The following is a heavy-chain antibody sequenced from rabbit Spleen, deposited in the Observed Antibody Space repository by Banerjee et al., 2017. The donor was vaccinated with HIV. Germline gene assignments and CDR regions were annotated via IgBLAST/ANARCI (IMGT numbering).Heavy chain of an antibody. CDR2: RYAGSSGST. D-gene: IGHD1-1*01. J-gene: IGHJ4*01. CDR1: GFSFSNSYW. Sequence: QEQLAESGGDLVKPEGSLTLTCTASGFSFSNSYWICWVRQAPGKGLEWIACRYAGSSGSTYSANWAKGRFTISKTSSTTVTLQMTGLTAADTATYFCARHLSDDDGGYYANLWGPGTLVTVS. V-gene: IGHV1S45*01. CDR3: ARHLSDDDGGYYANL.